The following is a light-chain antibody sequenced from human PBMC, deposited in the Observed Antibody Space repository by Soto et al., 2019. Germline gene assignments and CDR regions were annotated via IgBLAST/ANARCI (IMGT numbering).Light chain of an antibody. CDR2: EVS. J-gene: IGLJ1*01. CDR3: SSYTTSSSTPYA. V-gene: IGLV2-14*01. Sequence: QSALTQPASVSGSPGQSITISCTGTTSDVGGSNYVSWFQHHPGKAPRLVIYEVSNRPSGVSNRISGSKSGNTASLTISGLLAEDEADYYCSSYTTSSSTPYAFGTGTKVTVL. CDR1: TSDVGGSNY.